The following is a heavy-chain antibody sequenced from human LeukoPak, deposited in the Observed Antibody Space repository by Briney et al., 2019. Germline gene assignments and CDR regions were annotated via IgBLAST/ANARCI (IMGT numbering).Heavy chain of an antibody. J-gene: IGHJ4*02. V-gene: IGHV4-39*01. D-gene: IGHD7-27*01. CDR2: IFYSGST. CDR1: GGSISSSSYY. Sequence: SETLSLTCTVSGGSISSSSYYWGWIRQPPGKGLEWIASIFYSGSTYYSPSLRGRVTISVDTSKNQFSLRLNSVTAADTAVYYCASNWGGDEYYFDYWGQGSLVTVSS. CDR3: ASNWGGDEYYFDY.